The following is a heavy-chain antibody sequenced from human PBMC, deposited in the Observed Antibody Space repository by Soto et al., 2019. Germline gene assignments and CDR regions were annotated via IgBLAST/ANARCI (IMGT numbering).Heavy chain of an antibody. Sequence: GGSLRLSCAASGFTFSSYAMSWVRQAPGKGLEWVSAISGSGGSTYYADSVKGRFTISRDNSKNTLYLQMNSLRAEDTAVYYCAKDLTYYDFWSGYSNVRKYYYYGMDVWGQGTTVTVSS. D-gene: IGHD3-3*01. J-gene: IGHJ6*02. CDR3: AKDLTYYDFWSGYSNVRKYYYYGMDV. V-gene: IGHV3-23*01. CDR2: ISGSGGST. CDR1: GFTFSSYA.